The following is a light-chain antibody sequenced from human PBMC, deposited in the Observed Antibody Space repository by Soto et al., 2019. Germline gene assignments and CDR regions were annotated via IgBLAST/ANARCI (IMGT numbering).Light chain of an antibody. Sequence: EIVLTQSPATLTLSPGERATLSCRASQSVSSYLAWYQQKPGQAPRLLIYDASNRATGIPARFSGSGSGTDFTITISSLEPEDFAVYYCQQRSIWPPYTFGQGTKLEIK. CDR1: QSVSSY. V-gene: IGKV3-11*01. CDR2: DAS. J-gene: IGKJ2*01. CDR3: QQRSIWPPYT.